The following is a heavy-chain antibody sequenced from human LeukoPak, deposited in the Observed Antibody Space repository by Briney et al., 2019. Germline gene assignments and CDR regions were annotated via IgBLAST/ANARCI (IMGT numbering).Heavy chain of an antibody. D-gene: IGHD4-23*01. Sequence: GGSLRLSCAASGFTFSSYAMSWDRQAPGKGLEWVSAISGSGGSTYYADSVKGRFTISRDNSKNTLYLQMNSLRAEDTAVYYCAKMRLNGGPHNWFDPWGQGTLVTVSS. CDR2: ISGSGGST. CDR3: AKMRLNGGPHNWFDP. CDR1: GFTFSSYA. V-gene: IGHV3-23*01. J-gene: IGHJ5*02.